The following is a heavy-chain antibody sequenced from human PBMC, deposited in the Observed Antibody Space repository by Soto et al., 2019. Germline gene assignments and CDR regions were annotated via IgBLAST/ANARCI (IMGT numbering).Heavy chain of an antibody. CDR1: GDTISTGGYS. V-gene: IGHV4-30-2*01. J-gene: IGHJ6*02. CDR3: AREVSVVVTPYNYDGVDV. Sequence: SETLSLTCGVSGDTISTGGYSWAWIRQPPGKALEWIGHTYHSGSTYYNPSLKSRVTISVDTSKNQFSLKLSSVTAADTAVCYCAREVSVVVTPYNYDGVDVWGQGPTVTVSS. CDR2: TYHSGST. D-gene: IGHD2-21*02.